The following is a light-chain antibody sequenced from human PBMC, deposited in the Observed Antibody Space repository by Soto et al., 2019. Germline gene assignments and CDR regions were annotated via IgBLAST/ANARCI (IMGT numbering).Light chain of an antibody. CDR2: GAS. J-gene: IGKJ4*01. CDR3: QQYGSSPLT. Sequence: IGVTQAPETLSLSSGEIATLACMASQSVSSNLAWYQQKPGQAPRLLIYGASSRATGIPARFSGSGSGTDFTLTISRLEPEDFAVYYCQQYGSSPLTFGGGTKVDIK. CDR1: QSVSSN. V-gene: IGKV3-20*01.